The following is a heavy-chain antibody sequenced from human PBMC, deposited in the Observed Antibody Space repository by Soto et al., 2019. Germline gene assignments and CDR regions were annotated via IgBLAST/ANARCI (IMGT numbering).Heavy chain of an antibody. CDR1: GGSISSYY. J-gene: IGHJ3*02. V-gene: IGHV4-59*01. CDR3: ARVYWGSPRGAFDI. Sequence: SETLSLTCTVSGGSISSYYWSWIRQTPGKGLEWIGYIYYSGSTNYNPSLKSRVTISVDTSKNQFSLKLSSVTAADTAVYYCARVYWGSPRGAFDIWGQGTMVTVSS. D-gene: IGHD7-27*01. CDR2: IYYSGST.